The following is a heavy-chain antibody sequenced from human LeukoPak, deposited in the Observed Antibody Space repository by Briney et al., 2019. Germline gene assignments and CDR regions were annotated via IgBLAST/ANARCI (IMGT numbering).Heavy chain of an antibody. D-gene: IGHD3-9*01. V-gene: IGHV1-18*01. J-gene: IGHJ5*02. CDR1: GYTFTSYG. CDR3: ARDSGGYYDILTGYYTYWFDP. CDR2: ISAYNGNT. Sequence: ASVKVSCKASGYTFTSYGISWVRQAPGQGLEWMGWISAYNGNTNYAQKLQGRVTMTTDTSTSTAYMELRSLRSDDTAVYYCARDSGGYYDILTGYYTYWFDPWGQGTLVTVSS.